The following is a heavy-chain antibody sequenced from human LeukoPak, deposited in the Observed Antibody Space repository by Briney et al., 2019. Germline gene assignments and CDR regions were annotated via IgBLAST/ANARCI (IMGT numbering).Heavy chain of an antibody. Sequence: GGSLRLSCAASGFTFSSYAMSWVRQAPGKGLEWVANIKQDGSEKYYVDSVKGRFTISRDNAKNSLYLQMNSLRAEDTAVYYCAVKLRPVGYWGQGTLVTVSS. CDR1: GFTFSSYA. J-gene: IGHJ4*02. CDR2: IKQDGSEK. V-gene: IGHV3-7*01. D-gene: IGHD1-26*01. CDR3: AVKLRPVGY.